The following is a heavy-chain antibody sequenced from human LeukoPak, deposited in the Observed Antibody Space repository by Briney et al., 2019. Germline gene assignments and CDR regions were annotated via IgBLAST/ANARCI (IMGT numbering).Heavy chain of an antibody. Sequence: PGGSLRLSCAASGFTFSSYSMNWVRQAPGKGLEWVSSISSSSSYIYYADSVKGRFTISRDNAKNSLYLQMNSLRAEDTAVYYCARDREGGAKFDYWGQGTLVTVSS. J-gene: IGHJ4*02. V-gene: IGHV3-21*01. D-gene: IGHD3-16*01. CDR2: ISSSSSYI. CDR3: ARDREGGAKFDY. CDR1: GFTFSSYS.